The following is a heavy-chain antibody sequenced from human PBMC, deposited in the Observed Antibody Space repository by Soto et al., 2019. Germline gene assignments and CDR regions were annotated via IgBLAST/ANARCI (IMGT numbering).Heavy chain of an antibody. J-gene: IGHJ5*02. CDR2: INPSGGST. Sequence: ASFKVSFNASGYTFTRCYMHWVRQAPGQGLEWMGIINPSGGSTSYAQKFQGRVTMTRDTSTSTVYMELSSLRSEDTAVYYCARERQQLTLNWFDPWGQGIMVTVSS. V-gene: IGHV1-46*01. D-gene: IGHD6-13*01. CDR3: ARERQQLTLNWFDP. CDR1: GYTFTRCY.